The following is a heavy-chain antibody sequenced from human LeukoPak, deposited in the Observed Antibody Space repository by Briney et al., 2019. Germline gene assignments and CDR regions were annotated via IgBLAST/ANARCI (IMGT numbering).Heavy chain of an antibody. CDR1: GGSFSGYY. D-gene: IGHD6-13*01. CDR3: ARFLGPDGSSWYPIDY. J-gene: IGHJ4*02. Sequence: SETLFLTCAVYGGSFSGYYWSWIRQPPGKGLEWIGEINHSGSTNYNPSLKSRVTISVDTSKNQFSLKLSSVTAADTAVYYCARFLGPDGSSWYPIDYWGQGTLVTVSS. CDR2: INHSGST. V-gene: IGHV4-34*01.